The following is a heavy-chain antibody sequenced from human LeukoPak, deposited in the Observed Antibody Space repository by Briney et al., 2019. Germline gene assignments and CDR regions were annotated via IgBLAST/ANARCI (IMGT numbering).Heavy chain of an antibody. D-gene: IGHD2-15*01. J-gene: IGHJ6*02. V-gene: IGHV3-48*04. CDR2: ISSSGSTI. CDR1: GFTFSSYA. CDR3: ARENVVVAGTEYYYGMDV. Sequence: GGSLRLSCAASGFTFSSYAMSWVRQAPGKGLEWVSYISSSGSTIYYADSVKGRFTISRDNAKNSLYLQMNSLRAEDTAVYYCARENVVVAGTEYYYGMDVWGQGTTVTVSS.